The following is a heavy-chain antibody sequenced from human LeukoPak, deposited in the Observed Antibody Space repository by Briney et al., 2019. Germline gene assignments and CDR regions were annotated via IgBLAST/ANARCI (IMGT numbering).Heavy chain of an antibody. J-gene: IGHJ3*02. D-gene: IGHD6-13*01. CDR1: GFTFSSYW. Sequence: GGSLRLSCAASGFTFSSYWMSWVRQTPGKGLEWVANIQQDGSDKYYVDSVKGRFTISRDNAKNSLYLQMNSLRAEDTAVYYCARFVQQLIDAFDIWGQGTMVTVSS. CDR2: IQQDGSDK. CDR3: ARFVQQLIDAFDI. V-gene: IGHV3-7*01.